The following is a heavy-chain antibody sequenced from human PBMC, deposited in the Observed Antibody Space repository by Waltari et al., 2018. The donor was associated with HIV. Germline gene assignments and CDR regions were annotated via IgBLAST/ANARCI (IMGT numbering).Heavy chain of an antibody. Sequence: GLVKPWETLSLTCTVSNASINTASHYWAWVRQSPGKGPEWIASIYHSGVAYYSPSFKSRVTISVDKSKNEFYLKLRSVTASDSGVFFCARQDKGGKREELLTSWGPG. CDR2: IYHSGVA. J-gene: IGHJ5*02. D-gene: IGHD1-26*01. CDR3: ARQDKGGKREELLTS. CDR1: NASINTASHY. V-gene: IGHV4-39*01.